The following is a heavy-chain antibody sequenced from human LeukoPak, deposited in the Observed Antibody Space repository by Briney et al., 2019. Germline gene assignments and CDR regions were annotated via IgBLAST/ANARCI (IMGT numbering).Heavy chain of an antibody. J-gene: IGHJ3*02. CDR3: AREMCSGGSCYSYDAFDI. D-gene: IGHD2-15*01. CDR2: IYYSGST. CDR1: GGSISSYY. Sequence: SETLSLTCTVSGGSISSYYWSWIRQPPGKGLEWIGYIYYSGSTNYNPSLKSRVTISVDTSKNQFSLKLSSVTAAGTAVYYCAREMCSGGSCYSYDAFDIWGQGTMVTVSS. V-gene: IGHV4-59*01.